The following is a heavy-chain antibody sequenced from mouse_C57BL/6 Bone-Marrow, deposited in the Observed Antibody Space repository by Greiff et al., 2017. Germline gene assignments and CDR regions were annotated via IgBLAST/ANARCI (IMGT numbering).Heavy chain of an antibody. CDR2: IDPSDSYT. CDR3: ARGSWDGYSYFDF. Sequence: VQLQQPGAELVMPGASVKLSCKASGYTFTSYWMHWVKQRPGQGLEWIGEIDPSDSYTNYNQKFKGKSTLTVDKSSSTAYMQLSSLTSEDSAVYYCARGSWDGYSYFDFWGQGTTLTVSS. V-gene: IGHV1-69*01. D-gene: IGHD2-3*01. CDR1: GYTFTSYW. J-gene: IGHJ2*01.